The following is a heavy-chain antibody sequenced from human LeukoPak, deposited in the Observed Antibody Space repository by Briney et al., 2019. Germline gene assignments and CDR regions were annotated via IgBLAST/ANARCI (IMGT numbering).Heavy chain of an antibody. CDR1: GGSISSGGYS. Sequence: PSQTLSLTCAVSGGSISSGGYSWSWIRQPPGKGLEWIGYIYHSGSTYYNPSLKSRVTISVDRSKNQFSLKLSSVTAADTAVYYCARAERGYYGSGSLFEFDYWGQGTLVTVSP. D-gene: IGHD3-10*01. V-gene: IGHV4-30-2*01. J-gene: IGHJ4*02. CDR2: IYHSGST. CDR3: ARAERGYYGSGSLFEFDY.